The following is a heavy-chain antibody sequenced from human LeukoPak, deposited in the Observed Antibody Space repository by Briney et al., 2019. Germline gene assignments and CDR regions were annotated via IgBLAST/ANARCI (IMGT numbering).Heavy chain of an antibody. J-gene: IGHJ5*02. Sequence: SETLSLTCTVSGGSISSYYWSWIRQPPGKGLEWIGYIYYSGSTNYNPSLKSRVTISVDTSKNQFSLKLSSVTAADTAVYYCARRGYSVPFDPWGQGTLVTVSS. CDR2: IYYSGST. CDR1: GGSISSYY. CDR3: ARRGYSVPFDP. V-gene: IGHV4-59*08. D-gene: IGHD6-13*01.